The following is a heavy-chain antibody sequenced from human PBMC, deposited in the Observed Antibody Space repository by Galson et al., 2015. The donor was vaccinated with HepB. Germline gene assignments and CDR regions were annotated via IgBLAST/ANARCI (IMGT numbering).Heavy chain of an antibody. CDR3: ARWAITMVRGVIITGNRYFDY. D-gene: IGHD3-10*01. CDR1: GSISGYY. CDR2: INHSGST. J-gene: IGHJ4*02. Sequence: GSISGYYWSWIRQPPGKGLEWIGEINHSGSTNYNPSLKSRVTISVDTSKNQFSLKLSSVTAADTAVYYCARWAITMVRGVIITGNRYFDYWGQGTLVTVSS. V-gene: IGHV4-34*01.